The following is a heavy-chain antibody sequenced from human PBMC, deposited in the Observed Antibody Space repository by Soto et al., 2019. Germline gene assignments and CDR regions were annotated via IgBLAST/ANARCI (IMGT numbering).Heavy chain of an antibody. D-gene: IGHD2-2*01. CDR3: AREPLVPAGSFDY. CDR1: GFTFSSYE. CDR2: ISTSGNYI. Sequence: GGSLRLSCAASGFTFSSYEMNWVRQAPGKGLEWVSYISTSGNYIYYADSVKGRFTISRHNAKNSLYLQMTSLRVEDTAVYYCAREPLVPAGSFDYWGQGTLVTVSS. V-gene: IGHV3-48*03. J-gene: IGHJ4*02.